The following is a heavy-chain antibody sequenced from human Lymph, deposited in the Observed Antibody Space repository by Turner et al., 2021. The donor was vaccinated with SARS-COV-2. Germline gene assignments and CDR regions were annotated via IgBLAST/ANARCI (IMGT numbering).Heavy chain of an antibody. V-gene: IGHV3-7*01. Sequence: EVPLVESGGGLVQPGGSLRLSCAASGFTFSYYWRSWVRQAPGKGLEWVANIKQDGSEKYYVDSVKGRFTISRDNAKNSLFLQMNSLRAEDTAVYYCARMGSSSWYFDYWGQGTLVTVSS. D-gene: IGHD1-26*01. CDR2: IKQDGSEK. CDR3: ARMGSSSWYFDY. J-gene: IGHJ4*02. CDR1: GFTFSYYW.